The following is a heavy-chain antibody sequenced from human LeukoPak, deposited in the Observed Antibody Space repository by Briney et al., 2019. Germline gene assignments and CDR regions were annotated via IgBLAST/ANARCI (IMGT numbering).Heavy chain of an antibody. CDR3: ARLISMVRGVFRPLDY. CDR2: IYYSGSA. V-gene: IGHV4-39*01. J-gene: IGHJ4*02. CDR1: CGSISSSSYR. D-gene: IGHD3-10*01. Sequence: SETLSLTCTVSCGSISSSSYRCGWIRQSPGKGLEWIGSIYYSGSAYYNPSLKSRLTISVDTSKNQFSLKLSSVTAADTAVYYCARLISMVRGVFRPLDYWGQGTLVTVSS.